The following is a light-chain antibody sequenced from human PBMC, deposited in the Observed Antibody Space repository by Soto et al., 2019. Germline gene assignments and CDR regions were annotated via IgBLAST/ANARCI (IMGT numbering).Light chain of an antibody. J-gene: IGKJ5*01. V-gene: IGKV1-12*01. CDR1: QGISGW. Sequence: DIQMTQSPSSVSASVGDRVTITCRASQGISGWLAWDQQKPGKAPKLLIYTASNLHSGVQSRFGGSGSGTEFALTIRSLQTQDFATYYCHQASRFPITFGQRTRLEMK. CDR2: TAS. CDR3: HQASRFPIT.